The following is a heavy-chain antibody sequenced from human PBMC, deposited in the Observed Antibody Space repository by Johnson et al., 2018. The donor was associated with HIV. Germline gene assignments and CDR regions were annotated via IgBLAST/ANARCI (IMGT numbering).Heavy chain of an antibody. V-gene: IGHV3-30-3*01. CDR1: GFTFSSYA. D-gene: IGHD3-10*01. CDR2: ISYDGSNK. J-gene: IGHJ3*02. Sequence: VQLVESGGGVVQPGRSLRLSCAASGFTFSSYAMHWVRQAPGKGLEWVAVISYDGSNKYYADSVKGRFTISRDNSKNTLYLQMNSLRAEDTAVYYCARICLPYYYGSGSYSHDAFDIWGQGTMVTVSS. CDR3: ARICLPYYYGSGSYSHDAFDI.